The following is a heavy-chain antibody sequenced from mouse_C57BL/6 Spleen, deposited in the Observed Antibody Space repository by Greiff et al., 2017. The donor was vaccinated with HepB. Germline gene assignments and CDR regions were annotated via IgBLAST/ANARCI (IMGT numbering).Heavy chain of an antibody. J-gene: IGHJ3*01. V-gene: IGHV1-64*01. Sequence: QVQLQQPGAELVKPGASVKLSCKASGYTFTSYWMHWVKQRPGQGLEWIGMIHPNSGSTNYNEKFKSKATLTVDKSSSTAYMQLSSLTSEDAAVYYCARYDTTVVATDWFAYWGQGTLVTVSA. CDR1: GYTFTSYW. CDR2: IHPNSGST. D-gene: IGHD1-1*01. CDR3: ARYDTTVVATDWFAY.